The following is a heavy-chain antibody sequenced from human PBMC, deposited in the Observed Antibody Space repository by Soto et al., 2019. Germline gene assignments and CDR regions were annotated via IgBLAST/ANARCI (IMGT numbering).Heavy chain of an antibody. CDR2: IYYSGST. Sequence: QLQLQESGPGLVKPSETLSLTCTVSGGSISSSSYYWGWIRQPPGKGLEWIGSIYYSGSTYYNPSLKSRVTISVDTSKNQFSLKLSSVTAADTAVYYCARHGIAAPPNYFDYWGQGTLVTVSS. D-gene: IGHD6-6*01. V-gene: IGHV4-39*01. CDR3: ARHGIAAPPNYFDY. J-gene: IGHJ4*02. CDR1: GGSISSSSYY.